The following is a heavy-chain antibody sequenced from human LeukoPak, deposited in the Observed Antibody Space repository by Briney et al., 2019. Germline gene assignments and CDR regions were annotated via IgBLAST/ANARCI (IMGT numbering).Heavy chain of an antibody. CDR1: GGSFSGYY. V-gene: IGHV4-34*01. CDR2: INHSGST. J-gene: IGHJ6*02. Sequence: SETLSLTCAVYGGSFSGYYWSWIRQPPGKGLEWIGEINHSGSTNYNPSLKSRVTISVDTSKNQFSLKLSSVTAADTAVYYCARGWIGLYYYYHGMDVWGQGTTVTVSS. CDR3: ARGWIGLYYYYHGMDV. D-gene: IGHD3-10*01.